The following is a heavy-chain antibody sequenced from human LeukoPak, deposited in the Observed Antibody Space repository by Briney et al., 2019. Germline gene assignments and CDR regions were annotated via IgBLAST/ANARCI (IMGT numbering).Heavy chain of an antibody. J-gene: IGHJ4*02. CDR3: ARGAGYNYPYYFDY. CDR2: IYGGGNI. V-gene: IGHV3-53*01. Sequence: GGSLRLSCAASGFTVSSNYMNWVRQAPGKGLEWVSVIYGGGNIYYADSVKGRFTISRDNSKNTLYLQMNSLRAEDTAVYYCARGAGYNYPYYFDYWGQGTLVTVAS. CDR1: GFTVSSNY. D-gene: IGHD5-24*01.